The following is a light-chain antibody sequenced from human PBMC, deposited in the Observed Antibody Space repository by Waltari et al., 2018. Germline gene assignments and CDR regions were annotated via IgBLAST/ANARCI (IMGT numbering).Light chain of an antibody. J-gene: IGKJ1*01. CDR1: QSISNN. CDR3: QQTYSTWT. Sequence: DIQMTQSPSSLSASVGDRVTITCRASQSISNNLNWYHQKPGKAPKLLIYATSGLQSGVPSRFSGRGSGTDFTLTISSLQPEDFATYYCQQTYSTWTFGQGTAVEIK. CDR2: ATS. V-gene: IGKV1-39*01.